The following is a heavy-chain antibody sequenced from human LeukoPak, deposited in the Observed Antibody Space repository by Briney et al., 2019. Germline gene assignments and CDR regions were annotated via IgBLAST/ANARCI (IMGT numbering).Heavy chain of an antibody. V-gene: IGHV3-30-3*01. Sequence: GGSLRLSCAASGFTFSSYAMHWVRQAPGKGLEWVAVISYDGSNKYYADSVKGRFTISRDNSKNTLYLQMNSLRAEDTAVYYCARDWGGYKTTPDYWGQGTLVTVSS. J-gene: IGHJ4*02. CDR2: ISYDGSNK. CDR3: ARDWGGYKTTPDY. D-gene: IGHD5-24*01. CDR1: GFTFSSYA.